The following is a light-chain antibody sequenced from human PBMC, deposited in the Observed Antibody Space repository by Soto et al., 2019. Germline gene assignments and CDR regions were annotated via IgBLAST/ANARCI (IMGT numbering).Light chain of an antibody. J-gene: IGKJ1*01. CDR2: WAS. V-gene: IGKV4-1*01. CDR1: QSVLYSSTKKNY. CDR3: QQYGSSPPWT. Sequence: DIVVTQSPDSLAVSLGEGATINCKSSQSVLYSSTKKNYIAWYQQKPGQPPKLLIYWASTRESGVPDRFRGSGSGTDFTLTISRLEPEDFAVYYCQQYGSSPPWTFGQGTKVEIK.